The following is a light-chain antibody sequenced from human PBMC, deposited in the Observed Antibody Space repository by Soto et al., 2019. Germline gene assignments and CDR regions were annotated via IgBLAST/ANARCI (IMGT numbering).Light chain of an antibody. CDR2: DVS. J-gene: IGLJ1*01. CDR1: SSDVGAYKY. CDR3: SSYTGGSTSYV. V-gene: IGLV2-14*03. Sequence: HSVLTQPASVSGSPGQSITISCTGTSSDVGAYKYVSWHQQHPGKAPKLMIYDVSDRPSGVSDRFSGSKSGNTASLTISGLQAEDEADYYCSSYTGGSTSYVFGTGTKVTVL.